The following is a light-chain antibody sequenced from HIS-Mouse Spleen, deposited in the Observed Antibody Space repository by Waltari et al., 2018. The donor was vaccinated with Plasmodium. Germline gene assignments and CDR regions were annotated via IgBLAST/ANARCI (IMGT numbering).Light chain of an antibody. J-gene: IGKJ1*01. CDR1: QSISSW. V-gene: IGKV1-5*03. CDR3: QQYKSYSWT. CDR2: KAS. Sequence: DIPMTQSPSPLSASVADRVSITCRASQSISSWLAWYQQKPGKAPKLLIYKASSVESVVPSRFSGSGSGTEFTLTISSLQPDDFATYYCQQYKSYSWTFGQGTKVEIK.